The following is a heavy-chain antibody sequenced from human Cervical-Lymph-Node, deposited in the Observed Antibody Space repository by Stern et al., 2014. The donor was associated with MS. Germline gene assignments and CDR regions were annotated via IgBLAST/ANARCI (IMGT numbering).Heavy chain of an antibody. D-gene: IGHD3/OR15-3a*01. CDR3: ASGTGSKRPTGNY. J-gene: IGHJ4*02. CDR1: GYTFTSHY. CDR2: INPSGDSA. V-gene: IGHV1-46*01. Sequence: VQLEESGPEVKKPGASVKVSCKASGYTFTSHYMHWVRQAPGQGLEWVGIINPSGDSASYAQKFQGRVTMTRDTSTSTVYMELSSLRSEDTAVYYCASGTGSKRPTGNYWGQGTLVTVSS.